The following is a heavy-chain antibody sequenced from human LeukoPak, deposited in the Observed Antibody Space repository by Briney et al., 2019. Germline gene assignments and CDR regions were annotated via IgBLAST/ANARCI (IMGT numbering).Heavy chain of an antibody. CDR3: ARGSITIFGVVIIKADNWFDP. V-gene: IGHV1-46*03. Sequence: GASVKVSCKASGYTFTSYCMHWVRQAPGQGLEWMGIINPSGGSTSYAQKFQGRVTMTRDTSTSTVYMELSSLRSEDTAVYYCARGSITIFGVVIIKADNWFDPWGQGTLVTVSS. J-gene: IGHJ5*02. D-gene: IGHD3-3*01. CDR2: INPSGGST. CDR1: GYTFTSYC.